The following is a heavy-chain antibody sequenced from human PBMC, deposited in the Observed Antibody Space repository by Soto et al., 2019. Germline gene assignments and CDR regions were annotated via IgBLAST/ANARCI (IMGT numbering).Heavy chain of an antibody. D-gene: IGHD6-13*01. J-gene: IGHJ4*02. V-gene: IGHV4-31*03. CDR2: IYYSGST. CDR3: ARDSIAAAGTGFDY. Sequence: LSLTCTVSGGSIRSGGYYWSWIRQHPGKGLEWIGYIYYSGSTYYNPSLKSRVTISVDTSKNQFSLKLSSVTAADTAVYYRARDSIAAAGTGFDYWGQGTLVTVSS. CDR1: GGSIRSGGYY.